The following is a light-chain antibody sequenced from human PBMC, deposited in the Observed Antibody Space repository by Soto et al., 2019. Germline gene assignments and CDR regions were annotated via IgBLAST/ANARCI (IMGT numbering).Light chain of an antibody. J-gene: IGLJ2*01. V-gene: IGLV1-40*01. CDR2: GNS. Sequence: QSVLTQPPSVSGAPGQRVTISCTGSSSNIGAGYDVHWYQQLPGTAPKLLIYGNSKRPSGVPDRFSGSKSGTSASLAITGLQAEDEADYYCQSYDSSLSVAFGGGTELTVL. CDR3: QSYDSSLSVA. CDR1: SSNIGAGYD.